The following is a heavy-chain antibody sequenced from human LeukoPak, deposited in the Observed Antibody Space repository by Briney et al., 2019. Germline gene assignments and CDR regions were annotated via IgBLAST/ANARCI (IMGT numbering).Heavy chain of an antibody. V-gene: IGHV3-15*01. Sequence: GGSLRLSCAASGFTFSNAWMSWVRQAPGKVLEWVGRIKSKTDGGTTDYAAPVKGRFTISRDDSKNTLYLQMNSLKTEDTAVYYCTNGRDGYRAWYFDNWGQGTLVTVCS. CDR3: TNGRDGYRAWYFDN. J-gene: IGHJ4*02. CDR1: GFTFSNAW. D-gene: IGHD5-24*01. CDR2: IKSKTDGGTT.